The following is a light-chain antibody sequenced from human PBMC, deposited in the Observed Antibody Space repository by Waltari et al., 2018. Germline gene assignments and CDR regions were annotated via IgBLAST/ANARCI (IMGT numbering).Light chain of an antibody. V-gene: IGLV2-14*01. CDR2: EVN. CDR1: NRDVGSYDY. J-gene: IGLJ1*01. Sequence: QSALPQPASVSGSPGQSITLSCPGTNRDVGSYDYVPLYQQSPGKAPKLLIYEVNNRPSGVSSRFSGSKSGNTASLTISGLQADDEADYYCSSYRSTSTLYVFGTGTKVTVL. CDR3: SSYRSTSTLYV.